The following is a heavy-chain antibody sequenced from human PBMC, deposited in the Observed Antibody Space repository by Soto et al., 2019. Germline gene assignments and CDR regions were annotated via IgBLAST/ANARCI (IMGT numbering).Heavy chain of an antibody. CDR2: ISYDGSNK. D-gene: IGHD2-15*01. V-gene: IGHV3-30*18. CDR1: GFTFSSYA. J-gene: IGHJ6*02. CDR3: AKVEVCSGGSCYSPNYYYGMDV. Sequence: VQLLESGGGLVQPGGSLRLSCAASGFTFSSYAMSWVRQAPGKGLEWVAVISYDGSNKYYADSVKGRFTISRDNSKNTLYLQMNSLRAEDTAVYYCAKVEVCSGGSCYSPNYYYGMDVWGQGTTVTVSS.